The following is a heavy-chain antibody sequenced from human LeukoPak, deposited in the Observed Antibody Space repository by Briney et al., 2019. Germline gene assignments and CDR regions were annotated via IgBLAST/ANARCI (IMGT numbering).Heavy chain of an antibody. V-gene: IGHV3-48*02. CDR2: ISSSSSTI. Sequence: PSETLSLTCTVSGGSFSSGDYYWNWVRQAPGKGLEWVSYISSSSSTIYYADSVKGRFTVSRDNAKNSLYLQMNSLRDEDTAVYYCARGGFQGSWYPYWGQGTLVAVSS. J-gene: IGHJ4*02. D-gene: IGHD6-13*01. CDR1: GGSFSSGDYY. CDR3: ARGGFQGSWYPY.